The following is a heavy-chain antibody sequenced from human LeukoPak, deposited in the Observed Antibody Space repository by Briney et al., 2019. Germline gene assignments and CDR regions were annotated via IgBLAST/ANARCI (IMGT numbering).Heavy chain of an antibody. CDR1: GGSFSGYY. D-gene: IGHD6-13*01. Sequence: SETLSLTCAVYGGSFSGYYWSWTRQPPGKGLEWIGEINHSGSTNYNPSLKSRVTISVDTSKNQFSLKLSSVTAADTAVYYCARVKLAAAGHFDLIRPYYGMDVWGQGTTVTVSS. V-gene: IGHV4-34*01. J-gene: IGHJ6*02. CDR3: ARVKLAAAGHFDLIRPYYGMDV. CDR2: INHSGST.